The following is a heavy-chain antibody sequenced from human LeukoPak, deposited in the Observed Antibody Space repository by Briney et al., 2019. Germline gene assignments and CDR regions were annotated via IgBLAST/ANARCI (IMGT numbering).Heavy chain of an antibody. J-gene: IGHJ4*02. V-gene: IGHV4-39*07. CDR3: ARDTTGILDY. CDR2: IYYSGST. Sequence: SETLSLTCTVSGGSISSSSYYWGWIRQPPGKGLEWIGSIYYSGSTYYNPSLKSRVTISVDTSKNQFSLKLSSVTAADTAVYYCARDTTGILDYWGQGTLVTVSS. CDR1: GGSISSSSYY. D-gene: IGHD6-13*01.